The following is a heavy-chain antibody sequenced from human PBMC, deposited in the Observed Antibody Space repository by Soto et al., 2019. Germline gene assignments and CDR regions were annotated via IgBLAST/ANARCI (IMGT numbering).Heavy chain of an antibody. Sequence: ASVKVSCKASGYTFTSYYMHWVRQAPGQGLEWMGIINPSGGSTSCAQKFQGRVTMTRDTSTSTVYMELSSLRSEDTAVYYCARDLNFPXYYYDSSGYYFDYWGQ. CDR2: INPSGGST. CDR1: GYTFTSYY. V-gene: IGHV1-46*03. D-gene: IGHD3-22*01. CDR3: ARDLNFPXYYYDSSGYYFDY. J-gene: IGHJ4*01.